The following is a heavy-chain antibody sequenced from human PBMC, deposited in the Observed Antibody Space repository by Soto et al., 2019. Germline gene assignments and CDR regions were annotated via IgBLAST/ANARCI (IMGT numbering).Heavy chain of an antibody. CDR2: INHSGST. Sequence: QVQLQQWGAGLLKPSETLSLTCAVYGGSFSGYYWSWIRQPPGKGLEWIGEINHSGSTNYNPSLKSRVTISVDTPKNQFSLKLSSVTAADTAVYYCARLGDIVATTGDYWGQGTLVTVSS. D-gene: IGHD5-12*01. CDR3: ARLGDIVATTGDY. V-gene: IGHV4-34*01. CDR1: GGSFSGYY. J-gene: IGHJ4*02.